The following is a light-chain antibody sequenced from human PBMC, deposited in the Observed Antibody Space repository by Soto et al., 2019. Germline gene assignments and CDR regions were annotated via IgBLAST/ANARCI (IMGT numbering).Light chain of an antibody. J-gene: IGKJ1*01. Sequence: EVVMTQSPATLSVSPGERATLSCRASQNVNANLAWYHQKPGQAPRLLIHDASTRATGIPARFSGSGFGTEFILTISSLQSEDFAVYYCQQYNTWLWTFGQGTKVEGK. CDR1: QNVNAN. CDR2: DAS. CDR3: QQYNTWLWT. V-gene: IGKV3-15*01.